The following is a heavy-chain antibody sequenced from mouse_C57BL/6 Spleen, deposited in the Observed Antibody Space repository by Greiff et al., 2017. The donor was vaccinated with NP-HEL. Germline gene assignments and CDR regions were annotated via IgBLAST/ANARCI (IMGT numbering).Heavy chain of an antibody. D-gene: IGHD1-1*01. CDR2: IHPNSGST. V-gene: IGHV1-64*01. CDR3: ARSPYYGSSHGYFDG. Sequence: QVQLQQPGAELVKPGASVKLSCKASGYTFTSYWMHWVKQRPGQGLEWIGMIHPNSGSTNYNEKFKSKATLTVDKSSSTAYMQLSSLTSEDSAVYYGARSPYYGSSHGYFDGWGTGTTVTVSS. CDR1: GYTFTSYW. J-gene: IGHJ1*03.